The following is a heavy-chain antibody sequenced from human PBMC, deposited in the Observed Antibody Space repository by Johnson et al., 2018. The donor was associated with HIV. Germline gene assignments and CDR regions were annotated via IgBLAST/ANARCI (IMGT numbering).Heavy chain of an antibody. CDR1: GFTFSTYG. CDR3: ARGRIAARPHAFDI. J-gene: IGHJ3*02. Sequence: QEQLVESGGGVVQPGRSLRLSCAASGFTFSTYGMHWVRQAPGKGLEWVAVMWYDGSNRYYADSVKGRFTISRDNSKNTLYLQRNSMRAEDTALYYCARGRIAARPHAFDIWGQGTMVTVSS. CDR2: MWYDGSNR. V-gene: IGHV3-33*01. D-gene: IGHD6-6*01.